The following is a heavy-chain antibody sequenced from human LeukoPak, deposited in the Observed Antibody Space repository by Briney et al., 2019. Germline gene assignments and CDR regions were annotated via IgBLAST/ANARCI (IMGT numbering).Heavy chain of an antibody. CDR2: IYPGGSDT. CDR3: ARGVYDILTGYYTPPFDY. D-gene: IGHD3-9*01. J-gene: IGHJ4*02. V-gene: IGHV5-51*01. Sequence: GESLKISCKGSGYSFTSYWIGWVRQMPGKGLEWMGIIYPGGSDTRYSPSFQGQVTISADKSISTTYLQWSSLKASDTAMYYCARGVYDILTGYYTPPFDYWGQGTLVTVSS. CDR1: GYSFTSYW.